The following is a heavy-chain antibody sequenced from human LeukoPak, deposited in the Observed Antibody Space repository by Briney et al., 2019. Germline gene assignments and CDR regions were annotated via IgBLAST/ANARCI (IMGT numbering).Heavy chain of an antibody. CDR1: GGSISSYY. Sequence: ETLSLTCTVSGGSISSYYWSWIRQPPGKGLEWIGYIYYSGSTNYNPSLKSRVAISVDTSKNQFSLKLSSVTAADTAVYYCARGARAKTTVYYYYYMDVWGKGTTVTVSS. D-gene: IGHD4-17*01. J-gene: IGHJ6*03. CDR2: IYYSGST. V-gene: IGHV4-59*01. CDR3: ARGARAKTTVYYYYYMDV.